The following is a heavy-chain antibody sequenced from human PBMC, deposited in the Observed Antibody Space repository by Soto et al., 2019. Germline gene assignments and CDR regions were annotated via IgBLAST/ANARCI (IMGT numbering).Heavy chain of an antibody. J-gene: IGHJ5*02. CDR3: AKGVLGYCTSTSCHAYWFDP. Sequence: EVQLLESGGGLVQPGGSLRLSCAASGFTFSSYAMSWFRQAPGKGLEWVSAISGSGDSTYYADSVKGRFTISRDNSKNTLYLQMNSLRAEDTAVYYCAKGVLGYCTSTSCHAYWFDPWGQGTLVTVSS. CDR1: GFTFSSYA. D-gene: IGHD2-2*01. V-gene: IGHV3-23*01. CDR2: ISGSGDST.